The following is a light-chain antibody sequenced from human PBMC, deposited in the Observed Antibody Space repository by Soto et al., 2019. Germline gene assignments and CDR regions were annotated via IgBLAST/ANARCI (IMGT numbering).Light chain of an antibody. CDR3: QHFGYPQWT. CDR2: ATS. J-gene: IGKJ1*01. V-gene: IGKV3-20*01. CDR1: QIGSGNY. Sequence: ELVLTQSPGTLSLSPGDSAALSCKASQIGSGNYLSWYQQKSGQAPRLLIYATSTRAPGIPDRFSGSGSATDFSRVISRLEPEVSAVYYWQHFGYPQWTFGRGTKVDI.